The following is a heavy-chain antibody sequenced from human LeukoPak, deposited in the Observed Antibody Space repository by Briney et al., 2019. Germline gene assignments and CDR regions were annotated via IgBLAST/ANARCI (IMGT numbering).Heavy chain of an antibody. CDR1: GFTFSNAW. V-gene: IGHV3-23*01. CDR2: IGGSGGST. D-gene: IGHD6-13*01. CDR3: AKGALGSRRHYFFDY. Sequence: GGSLRLSCAASGFTFSNAWMSWVRQAPGKGLEWVSAIGGSGGSTYYADSVKGRFTISRDNSKNTLYLQMNTLRAEDTAVYYCAKGALGSRRHYFFDYWGQGTLVTVSS. J-gene: IGHJ4*02.